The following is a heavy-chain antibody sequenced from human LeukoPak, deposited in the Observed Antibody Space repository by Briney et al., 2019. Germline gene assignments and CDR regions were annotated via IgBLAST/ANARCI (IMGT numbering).Heavy chain of an antibody. Sequence: PGGSLRLSCAASGFTFNNAWMTWVRQAPGKGLEWVGRIKSKTDGGTTHYGAPVKGRFTISRDDSKNTLYLQMNSLKTEDTAVYYCTTDPPRYCSSASCYTGYSGQGTLVTVSS. D-gene: IGHD2-2*01. CDR3: TTDPPRYCSSASCYTGY. J-gene: IGHJ4*02. V-gene: IGHV3-15*01. CDR1: GFTFNNAW. CDR2: IKSKTDGGTT.